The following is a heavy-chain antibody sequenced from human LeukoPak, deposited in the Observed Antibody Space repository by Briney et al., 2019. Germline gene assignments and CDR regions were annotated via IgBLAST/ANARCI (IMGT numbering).Heavy chain of an antibody. J-gene: IGHJ4*02. CDR3: ARESGRCRFDY. Sequence: SETLSLTCAVYGQSLSRYYWSWIPQPPGKGLEWIGEIHYSESANYNPSLKSRDIISVDTSKHHFSLDLTSVADAETAVYYCARESGRCRFDYWGQGTLVTVSS. CDR1: GQSLSRYY. V-gene: IGHV4-34*01. D-gene: IGHD2-8*01. CDR2: IHYSESA.